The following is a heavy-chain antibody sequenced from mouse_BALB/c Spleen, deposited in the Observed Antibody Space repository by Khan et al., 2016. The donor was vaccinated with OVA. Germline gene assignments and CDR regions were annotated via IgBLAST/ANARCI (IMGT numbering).Heavy chain of an antibody. CDR2: TDPANGNT. Sequence: VQLKQSGAELVKPAASLKLSCTASGYNIKDIYIHWVKQRPEKGLERIRRTDPANGNTKYDPKFQGKVTITADTSSNTAYLQLSSLTSADTAVYYCRISTINAWGQGTTLTVSS. CDR1: GYNIKDIY. J-gene: IGHJ2*01. CDR3: RISTINA. V-gene: IGHV14-3*02.